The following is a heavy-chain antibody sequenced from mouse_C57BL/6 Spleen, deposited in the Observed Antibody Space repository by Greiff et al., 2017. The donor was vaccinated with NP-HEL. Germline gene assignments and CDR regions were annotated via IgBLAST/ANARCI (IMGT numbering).Heavy chain of an antibody. V-gene: IGHV1-18*01. CDR2: INPNNGGT. D-gene: IGHD1-1*01. Sequence: VQLKESGPELVKPGASVKIPCKASGYTFTDYNMDWVKQSHGKSLEWIGDINPNNGGTIYNQKFKGKATLTVDKSSSTAYMELRSLTSEDTAVYYCARREYYGSSYYAMDYWGQGTSVTVSS. CDR1: GYTFTDYN. CDR3: ARREYYGSSYYAMDY. J-gene: IGHJ4*01.